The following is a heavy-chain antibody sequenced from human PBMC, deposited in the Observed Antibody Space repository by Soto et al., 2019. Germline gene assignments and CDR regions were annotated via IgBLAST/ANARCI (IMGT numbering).Heavy chain of an antibody. V-gene: IGHV3-30*18. CDR2: ISYDGSNT. Sequence: QVQLVESGGGVVQPGRSLRLSCAASGFTFNSYGIHWVRQAPGKGLEWVAVISYDGSNTYYADSVKGRFTISRDNSKDTVYLQMNSLRAEDTAVYYCAKDFTGDLSIDYWGQGTLVTVSS. J-gene: IGHJ4*02. CDR1: GFTFNSYG. CDR3: AKDFTGDLSIDY. D-gene: IGHD3-10*01.